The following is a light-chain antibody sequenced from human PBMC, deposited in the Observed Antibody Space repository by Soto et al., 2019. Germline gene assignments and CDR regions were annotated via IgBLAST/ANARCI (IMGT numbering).Light chain of an antibody. CDR2: EVS. CDR1: SSDVGGYNY. J-gene: IGLJ1*01. CDR3: SSYGGSNNFEGYV. V-gene: IGLV2-8*01. Sequence: QSVLTQPPSASGSPGHSVTISCTGTSSDVGGYNYVSWYQQHPGKAPKLMIYEVSKRPSGVPDRFSGSKSGNTASLTVSGLPAEDEAEYYCSSYGGSNNFEGYVFGTGTKVTVL.